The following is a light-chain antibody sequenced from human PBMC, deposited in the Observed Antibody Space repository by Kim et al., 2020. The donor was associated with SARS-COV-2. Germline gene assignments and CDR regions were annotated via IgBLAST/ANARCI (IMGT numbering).Light chain of an antibody. CDR1: NLGVKY. CDR2: EDD. CDR3: QAWDNRNVI. Sequence: SYELTQPPSVSVSVGQTASIPCSGDNLGVKYVCWYQQRPGQSPLLVIYEDDKRPSGIPVRFSASNSGGTATLTISATQAMDEADYYCQAWDNRNVIFGGGTQLTVL. V-gene: IGLV3-1*01. J-gene: IGLJ2*01.